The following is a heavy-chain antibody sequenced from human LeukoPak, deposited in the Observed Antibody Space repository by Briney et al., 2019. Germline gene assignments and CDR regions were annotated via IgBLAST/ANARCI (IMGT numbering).Heavy chain of an antibody. CDR3: AQKAPYSPGYSQH. J-gene: IGHJ1*01. Sequence: PSETLCLTCTVSGGSITSYFWTWIRQPPGKGLEWIGYIYHSGTTNYNPSLKSRVSISVDTSKNQFSLKLSSVTAADTAVYYCAQKAPYSPGYSQHWGQGTLVTVSS. V-gene: IGHV4-59*01. CDR2: IYHSGTT. D-gene: IGHD2-15*01. CDR1: GGSITSYF.